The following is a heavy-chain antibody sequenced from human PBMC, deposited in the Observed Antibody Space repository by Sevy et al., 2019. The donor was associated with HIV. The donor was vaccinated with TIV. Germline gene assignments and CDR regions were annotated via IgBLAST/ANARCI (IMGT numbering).Heavy chain of an antibody. D-gene: IGHD3-10*01. Sequence: ASVNVSCKASGYTFTRYYMHWVRQAPGQGLEWMGIINPSGGSTSYAQKFQGRVTMTRDTSTSTVYMELSSLRSEDTAVYYCARGPLYGSGNFYYFDYWGQGTLVTVSS. V-gene: IGHV1-46*01. J-gene: IGHJ4*02. CDR2: INPSGGST. CDR1: GYTFTRYY. CDR3: ARGPLYGSGNFYYFDY.